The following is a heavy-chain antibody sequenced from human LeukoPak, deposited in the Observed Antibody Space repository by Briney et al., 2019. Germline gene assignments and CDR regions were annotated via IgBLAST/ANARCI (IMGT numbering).Heavy chain of an antibody. J-gene: IGHJ6*03. D-gene: IGHD3-10*01. Sequence: SETLSLTCTVSGGSISSYCWSWIRPPAGKGLEWIGRIYTSGSTNYNPSLKSRVTMSADTSKNQLPLKLSSVTAADTAVYYCARAMSGNGPLLLYYYYYMDVWGKGTTVTVSS. CDR2: IYTSGST. CDR3: ARAMSGNGPLLLYYYYYMDV. V-gene: IGHV4-4*07. CDR1: GGSISSYC.